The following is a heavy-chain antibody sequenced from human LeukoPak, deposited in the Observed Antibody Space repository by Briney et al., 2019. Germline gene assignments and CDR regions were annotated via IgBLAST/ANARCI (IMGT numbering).Heavy chain of an antibody. CDR2: VSGSGSNT. J-gene: IGHJ4*02. CDR1: GITFSNYA. V-gene: IGHV3-23*01. CDR3: AKESRGYYRPIEY. D-gene: IGHD3-22*01. Sequence: PGGSLRLSCAASGITFSNYAMNWVRQAPGKGLEWVSTVSGSGSNTYYADSVKGRFTISRNNSKNTLYLQMNSLSADDTAVYYCAKESRGYYRPIEYWGQGALVTVSS.